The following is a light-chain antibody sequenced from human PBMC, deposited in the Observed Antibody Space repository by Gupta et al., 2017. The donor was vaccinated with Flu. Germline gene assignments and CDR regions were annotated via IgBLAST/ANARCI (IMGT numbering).Light chain of an antibody. V-gene: IGLV2-11*01. CDR1: STDVGAYNY. J-gene: IGLJ1*01. Sequence: QSALTQPRSVSGSPGQSVTISCSGTSTDVGAYNYVSWYQQYPDKAPKLMIYDVSKRPSGVPDRFSGSKSGNTASLTISGLQAEDDADYYCCSYGARSSYVFGTGTKVTVL. CDR3: CSYGARSSYV. CDR2: DVS.